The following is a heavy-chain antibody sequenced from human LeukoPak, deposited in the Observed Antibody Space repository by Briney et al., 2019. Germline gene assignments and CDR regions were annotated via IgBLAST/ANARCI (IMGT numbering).Heavy chain of an antibody. CDR1: GFTFSSYS. CDR3: TGYNYGSLGY. J-gene: IGHJ4*02. D-gene: IGHD5-18*01. V-gene: IGHV3-74*01. Sequence: PGGSLRLSCAASGFTFSSYSMNWVRQAPGKGLVWVSRINSDGSDTAYADSVKGRFTISRDSAKNTLFLQMNSLRAEDTAVYYCTGYNYGSLGYWGQGTLVTVSS. CDR2: INSDGSDT.